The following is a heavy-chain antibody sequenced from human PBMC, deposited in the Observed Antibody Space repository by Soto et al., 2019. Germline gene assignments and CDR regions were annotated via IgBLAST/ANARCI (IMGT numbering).Heavy chain of an antibody. Sequence: QITLKESGPTLVKPTQTLTLTCTFSGFSLSTSGVGVGWIRQPPGKALEWLALIYWDDDKRYSPSLKSRLTNXEXTXXNQVVLTRTNMDPVDTATYYCAHAGLAWVGAHFDYWGQGTPVTVSS. J-gene: IGHJ4*02. CDR1: GFSLSTSGVG. V-gene: IGHV2-5*02. CDR3: AHAGLAWVGAHFDY. CDR2: IYWDDDK. D-gene: IGHD3-10*01.